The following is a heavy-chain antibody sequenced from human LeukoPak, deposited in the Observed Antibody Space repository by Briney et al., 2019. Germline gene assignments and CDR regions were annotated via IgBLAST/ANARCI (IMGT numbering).Heavy chain of an antibody. CDR1: GFIFSISA. Sequence: GGSLRLSCAASGFIFSISAMSWVRQAPGKGLEWVSTIDNSGTTYCPDSVKGRFTISRDNSKNTLYLQMNSLRAEDTARYYCAKSRGSGTWCFDYWGQGTLVTVSS. CDR2: IDNSGTT. D-gene: IGHD3-10*01. V-gene: IGHV3-23*01. J-gene: IGHJ4*02. CDR3: AKSRGSGTWCFDY.